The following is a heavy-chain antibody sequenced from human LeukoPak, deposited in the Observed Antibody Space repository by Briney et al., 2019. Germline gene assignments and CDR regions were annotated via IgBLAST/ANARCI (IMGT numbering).Heavy chain of an antibody. CDR1: GGSISSYY. CDR2: IYYSGST. CDR3: ARDDTGYSSGWSKDFDY. Sequence: SDTLSLTCTVSGGSISSYYWSWIRQPPGKGLEAIGYIYYSGSTNYNPSLKSRVTISVDTSKNQFSLKLSSVTAADTAVYYCARDDTGYSSGWSKDFDYWGQGTLVTVSS. D-gene: IGHD6-19*01. J-gene: IGHJ4*02. V-gene: IGHV4-59*01.